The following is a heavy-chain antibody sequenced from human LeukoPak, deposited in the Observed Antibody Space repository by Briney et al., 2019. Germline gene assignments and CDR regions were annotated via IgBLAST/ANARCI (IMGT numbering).Heavy chain of an antibody. V-gene: IGHV3-23*01. CDR1: GLTFSSYA. CDR2: ISDSGDST. D-gene: IGHD6-6*01. J-gene: IGHJ4*02. Sequence: LSGGSLRLSCAASGLTFSSYAMSWVRQAPGKGLEWVSTISDSGDSTFYADSVKGRFTISRDNSKNTLYLQMNSLRAEDTAVYYCAKRQFSSSSGRFDYWGQGTLVTVSS. CDR3: AKRQFSSSSGRFDY.